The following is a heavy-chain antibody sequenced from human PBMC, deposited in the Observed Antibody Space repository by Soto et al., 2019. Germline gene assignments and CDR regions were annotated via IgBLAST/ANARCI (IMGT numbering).Heavy chain of an antibody. J-gene: IGHJ5*02. D-gene: IGHD3-3*01. CDR1: GYTLTELS. CDR2: FDPEDGET. V-gene: IGHV1-24*01. CDR3: APFRGFVWSGYSPGFDP. Sequence: GSVKVSCKVSGYTLTELSMHWVRQAPGKGLEWMGGFDPEDGETIYAQKFQGRVTMTEDTSTDTAYMELSSLRSEDTAVYYCAPFRGFVWSGYSPGFDPWGQGTLVTVSS.